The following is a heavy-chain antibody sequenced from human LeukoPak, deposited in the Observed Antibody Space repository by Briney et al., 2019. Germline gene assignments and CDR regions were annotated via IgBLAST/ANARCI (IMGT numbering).Heavy chain of an antibody. D-gene: IGHD1-20*01. V-gene: IGHV3-21*05. CDR3: AREYNSRATFDY. J-gene: IGHJ4*02. CDR1: ASGVAFTSHS. CDR2: IHSSGDYI. Sequence: GGSLRLSCAASASGVAFTSHSMNWVRQAPGNGLDGISYIHSSGDYIFYADSVKGRFTVSRDNASNSLYLQMNSLRAEDTAIYYCAREYNSRATFDYWGQGTLVTVSS.